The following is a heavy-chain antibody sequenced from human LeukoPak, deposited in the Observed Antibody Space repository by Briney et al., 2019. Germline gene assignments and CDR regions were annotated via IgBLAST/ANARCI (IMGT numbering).Heavy chain of an antibody. CDR2: IYSGGST. Sequence: GGSLRLSCAASGFTVSSNYMSWVRQAPGKGLEWVSVIYSGGSTYYADSVKGRFTISRDNSKNTLYLQMNSLRAEDTAVYYCARESKGGHSGYGFDYWGQGALVTVSS. CDR1: GFTVSSNY. D-gene: IGHD5-12*01. CDR3: ARESKGGHSGYGFDY. V-gene: IGHV3-66*01. J-gene: IGHJ4*02.